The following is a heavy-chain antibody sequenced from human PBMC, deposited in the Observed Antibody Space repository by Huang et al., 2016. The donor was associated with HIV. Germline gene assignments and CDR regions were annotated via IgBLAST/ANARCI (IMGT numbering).Heavy chain of an antibody. CDR1: GGTFSSYA. D-gene: IGHD3-22*01. CDR2: IIPMLGTA. V-gene: IGHV1-69*13. CDR3: ARARGYYDSSVSYYFDY. Sequence: QVQLVQSGAEVKKPGSSVKVSCKASGGTFSSYAISWVRQAPGQGLEWMGGIIPMLGTANDAQKFQGRVTITAYESTSTAYMELSSLRSEDTAVYYCARARGYYDSSVSYYFDYWGQGTLVTVSS. J-gene: IGHJ4*02.